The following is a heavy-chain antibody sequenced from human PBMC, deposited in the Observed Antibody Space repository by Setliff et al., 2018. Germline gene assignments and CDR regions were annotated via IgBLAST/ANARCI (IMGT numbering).Heavy chain of an antibody. CDR3: ARQQQLVIGSTAYYYYGMDV. D-gene: IGHD6-13*01. CDR2: ISHSGSA. V-gene: IGHV4-38-2*01. Sequence: PSETLSLTCAVSGYSISIGNYWGWIRQPPGKGLEWIGSISHSGSAYYNPSLKSRVTISLYMSKNQFSLKLSAVTAADTAMYYCARQQQLVIGSTAYYYYGMDVWGQGTTGTVS. J-gene: IGHJ6*02. CDR1: GYSISIGNY.